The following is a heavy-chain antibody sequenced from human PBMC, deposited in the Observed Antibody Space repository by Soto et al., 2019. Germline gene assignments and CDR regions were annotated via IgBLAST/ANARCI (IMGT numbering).Heavy chain of an antibody. J-gene: IGHJ5*02. V-gene: IGHV4-30-2*01. Sequence: SETQSLTCVVSGGSISSGGDSWSWIRQPPGKGLEWIGYIYHSGSTYYNPSLKSRVTISVDRSKNQFSLKLSSVTAADTAVYYCVRVPGPWGQGTLVTVSS. CDR1: GGSISSGGDS. CDR2: IYHSGST. CDR3: VRVPGP.